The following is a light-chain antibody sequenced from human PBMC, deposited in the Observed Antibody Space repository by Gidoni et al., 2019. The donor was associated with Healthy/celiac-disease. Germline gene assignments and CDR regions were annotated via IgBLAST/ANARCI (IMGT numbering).Light chain of an antibody. V-gene: IGLV2-8*01. CDR3: SSYAGSNNYV. Sequence: QSALTQPPSASGSPGQSVTISFTGTSSDVGGYNYVSWYQQHPGKAPKLMIYEVSKRPSVVPDRFSGSKSGNTASLTVSGLQAEDEADYYCSSYAGSNNYVFGTGTKVTVL. CDR1: SSDVGGYNY. CDR2: EVS. J-gene: IGLJ1*01.